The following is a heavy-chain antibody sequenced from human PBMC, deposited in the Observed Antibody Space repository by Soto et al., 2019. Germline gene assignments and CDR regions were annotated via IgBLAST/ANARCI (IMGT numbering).Heavy chain of an antibody. Sequence: SVKVSCKASGGTFSSYAISWVRQAPGQGLEWMGGIIPIFGTANYAQKFQGRVTITADESTSTAYMELSSLRSEDTAVYYCARVGYYDSSGYYGAFDIWGQGTMVTVSS. J-gene: IGHJ3*02. V-gene: IGHV1-69*13. CDR2: IIPIFGTA. CDR3: ARVGYYDSSGYYGAFDI. D-gene: IGHD3-22*01. CDR1: GGTFSSYA.